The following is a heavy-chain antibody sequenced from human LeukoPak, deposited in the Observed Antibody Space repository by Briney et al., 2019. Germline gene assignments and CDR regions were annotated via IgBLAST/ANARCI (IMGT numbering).Heavy chain of an antibody. D-gene: IGHD3-9*01. CDR3: ARSGKIYFDWLLDY. CDR1: GFTFSDYY. V-gene: IGHV3-11*04. CDR2: IGRSGTTI. J-gene: IGHJ4*02. Sequence: GGSLRLSCAASGFTFSDYYMSWIRQVPGKGLEWVSYIGRSGTTIHYADSVKGRFTISWDNAKKSLYLQMNSLRAEDTAVYYCARSGKIYFDWLLDYWGQETLVTVSS.